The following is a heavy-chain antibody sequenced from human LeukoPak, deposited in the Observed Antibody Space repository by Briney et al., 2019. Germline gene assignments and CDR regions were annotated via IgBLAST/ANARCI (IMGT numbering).Heavy chain of an antibody. CDR1: EYTVTAYY. V-gene: IGHV1-2*02. J-gene: IGHJ4*02. CDR2: INPNSGDT. Sequence: ASVKASYNPSEYTVTAYYIHWWRQAPGQGLKWMAWINPNSGDTYSAPHFQGRVTMPGDMSISTASMELSWLSSDDTAVYYCATGVATAFTFWGQGTLVTVSS. CDR3: ATGVATAFTF. D-gene: IGHD5-18*01.